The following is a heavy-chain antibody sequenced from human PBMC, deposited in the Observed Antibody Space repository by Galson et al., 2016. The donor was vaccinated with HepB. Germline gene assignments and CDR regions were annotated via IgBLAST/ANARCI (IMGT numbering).Heavy chain of an antibody. D-gene: IGHD2-15*01. CDR3: ARRLRPANGGSWFDY. CDR2: IYYSGLT. Sequence: SETLSLTCTVTGGSLNNYYWSWIRQSPRKGLEYIAYIYYSGLTNYNPSLKSRVTISVDTSKNEFSLKLSSVTTADTGVYYCARRLRPANGGSWFDYWGQGTLVIVSS. V-gene: IGHV4-59*08. J-gene: IGHJ4*02. CDR1: GGSLNNYY.